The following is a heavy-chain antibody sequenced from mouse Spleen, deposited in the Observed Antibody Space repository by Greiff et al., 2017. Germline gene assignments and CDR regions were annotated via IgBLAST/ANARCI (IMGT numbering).Heavy chain of an antibody. CDR1: GYSITSGYY. CDR3: ARDYGYVSFDY. D-gene: IGHD1-2*01. J-gene: IGHJ2*01. V-gene: IGHV3-6*01. Sequence: VQLQQSGPGLVKPSQSLSLTCSVTGYSITSGYYWNWIRQFPGNKLEWTGYISYDGSNNYNPSLKNRISITRDTSKNQFFLKLNSVTTEDTATYYCARDYGYVSFDYWGQGTTLTVSS. CDR2: ISYDGSN.